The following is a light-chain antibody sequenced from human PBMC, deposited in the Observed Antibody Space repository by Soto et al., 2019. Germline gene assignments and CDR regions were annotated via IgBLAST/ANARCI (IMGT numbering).Light chain of an antibody. Sequence: QSVLTQPASVSGSPGQSITISCTGTSIDAGSYNLVSWYQQHPGKAPKLMIYEGSKRPLGVSNRFSGSQSGNTASLTISGLQAEDEAYYYGSSYIPNCTLSVLGTGPKV. CDR3: SSYIPNCTLSV. CDR2: EGS. V-gene: IGLV2-14*02. CDR1: SIDAGSYNL. J-gene: IGLJ1*01.